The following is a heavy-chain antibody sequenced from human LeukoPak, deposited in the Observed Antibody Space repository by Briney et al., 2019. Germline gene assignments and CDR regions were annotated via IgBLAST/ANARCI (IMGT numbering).Heavy chain of an antibody. V-gene: IGHV3-30*03. J-gene: IGHJ4*02. D-gene: IGHD3-22*01. CDR2: ISYDGSNK. CDR3: ARGEALGTMIVVVNGGFDY. Sequence: GRSLRLSCAASGFTFSSYGMHWGRQAPGKGLEWVAVISYDGSNKYYADSVKGRFTISRDNSKNTLYLQMNSLRAEDTAVYYCARGEALGTMIVVVNGGFDYWGQGTLASVSS. CDR1: GFTFSSYG.